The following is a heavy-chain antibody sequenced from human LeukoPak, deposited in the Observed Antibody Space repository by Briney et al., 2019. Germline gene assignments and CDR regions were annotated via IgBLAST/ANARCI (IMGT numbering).Heavy chain of an antibody. D-gene: IGHD3-3*01. V-gene: IGHV3-30*03. J-gene: IGHJ5*02. CDR3: ATGSDFYYAS. CDR2: IPHDGSNA. Sequence: PGTSLRLSCVASGFTFTRNCMHRVRQAPGKGLEWVAAIPHDGSNALYADSVKGRFTISRDDSKSTQYLQMNSLRIEDSAMYYCATGSDFYYASWGQGTLVTVSS. CDR1: GFTFTRNC.